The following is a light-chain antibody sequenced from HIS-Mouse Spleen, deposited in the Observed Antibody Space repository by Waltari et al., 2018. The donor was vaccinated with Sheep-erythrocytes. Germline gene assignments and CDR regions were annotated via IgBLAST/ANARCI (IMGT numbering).Light chain of an antibody. J-gene: IGLJ3*02. V-gene: IGLV2-23*01. CDR2: EGS. CDR3: CSYAGSSTPWV. CDR1: RSDFGRYNL. Sequence: QSALTQPASVSGSPGPSITIPCTGTRSDFGRYNLVPWYQQHPGKAPKLMIYEGSKRPSGGSNRFSGSKSGNTASLTISGLQAEDEADYYCCSYAGSSTPWVFGGGTKLTVL.